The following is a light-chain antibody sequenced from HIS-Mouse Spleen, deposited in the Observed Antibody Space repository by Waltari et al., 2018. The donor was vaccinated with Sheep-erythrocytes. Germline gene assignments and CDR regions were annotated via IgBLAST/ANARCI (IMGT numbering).Light chain of an antibody. V-gene: IGLV2-11*01. CDR1: SSDVGGYNY. J-gene: IGLJ2*01. CDR3: CSYAGSYTFVV. CDR2: DVS. Sequence: QSALTQPRSVSGSPGQSVTISCTGTSSDVGGYNYVSWYQQHPGKAPKLMIYDVSKRPSGVPDRVSGSKSGNTASLTISGLQAEDEADYHCCSYAGSYTFVVFGGGTKLTVL.